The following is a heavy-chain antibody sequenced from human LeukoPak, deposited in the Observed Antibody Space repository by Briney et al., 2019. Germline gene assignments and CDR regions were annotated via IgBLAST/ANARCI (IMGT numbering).Heavy chain of an antibody. CDR2: ISSSSSTI. V-gene: IGHV3-48*01. CDR1: GFTFSSYS. Sequence: GGSLRLSCAASGFTFSSYSMNWVRQAPGKGLEWVSYISSSSSTIYYADSVKGRFTISRDNAKNSLYLQMNSLRAEDTAVYYCAREREEATYYYYYMDVWGKGTTVTVSS. CDR3: AREREEATYYYYYMDV. D-gene: IGHD1-26*01. J-gene: IGHJ6*03.